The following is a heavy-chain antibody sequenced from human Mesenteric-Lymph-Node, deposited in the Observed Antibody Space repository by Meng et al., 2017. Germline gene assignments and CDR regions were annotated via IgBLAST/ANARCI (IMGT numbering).Heavy chain of an antibody. CDR3: ARGGYSGYDWFDY. J-gene: IGHJ4*02. CDR2: TYYRSKWYN. Sequence: QGKLHKSGPGLVKPSQTLSPTCAISGDSVASNSAAWNWIRQSQSRGIEWLGRTYYRSKWYNDYAVSVKSRITINPDTSKNQFSLQLNSVTPEDTAVYYCARGGYSGYDWFDYWGQGTLVTVSS. CDR1: GDSVASNSAA. V-gene: IGHV6-1*01. D-gene: IGHD5-12*01.